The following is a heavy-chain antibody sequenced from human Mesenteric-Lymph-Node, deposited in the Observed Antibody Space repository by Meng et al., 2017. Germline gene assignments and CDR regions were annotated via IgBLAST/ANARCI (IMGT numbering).Heavy chain of an antibody. CDR3: ATEDSSGPNVLPFS. Sequence: GGSLRLSCAASGFPFSNSYMNWARQAPGKGLEWVANIKEDGSEKLSVDSAKGRFTISRDNAKSALYLQMHSLRVEDTAVYYCATEDSSGPNVLPFSWGQGTQVTVSS. J-gene: IGHJ5*02. D-gene: IGHD3-22*01. CDR1: GFPFSNSY. CDR2: IKEDGSEK. V-gene: IGHV3-7*01.